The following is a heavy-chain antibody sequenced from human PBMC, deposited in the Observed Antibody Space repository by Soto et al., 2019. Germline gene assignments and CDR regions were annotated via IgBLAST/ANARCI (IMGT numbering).Heavy chain of an antibody. CDR1: GGSISSSSYY. J-gene: IGHJ5*02. CDR3: ARDHCSSTSCYNWFDP. Sequence: PSETLSLTCTVSGGSISSSSYYWGWIRQPPGKGLEWIGSIYYSGSTYCNPSLKSRVTISVDTSKNQFSLKLSSVTAADTAVYYCARDHCSSTSCYNWFDPWGQGTLVTVSS. V-gene: IGHV4-39*07. D-gene: IGHD2-2*01. CDR2: IYYSGST.